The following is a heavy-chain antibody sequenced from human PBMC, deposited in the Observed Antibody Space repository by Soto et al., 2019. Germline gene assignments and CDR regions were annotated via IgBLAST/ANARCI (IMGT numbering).Heavy chain of an antibody. V-gene: IGHV1-69*12. CDR2: IVPIFGTT. CDR3: ARVEAVAGIYNYHGLDV. D-gene: IGHD6-19*01. Sequence: QVQLVQSGAEVTKPGSSVKVSCKASGGTFSNYAISWVRQAPGQGLEWMGGIVPIFGTTNYAQKSQGRVTIIAEDSTTTAYLALGRLRSEDTAMYYCARVEAVAGIYNYHGLDVWGQGTAVRVSS. J-gene: IGHJ6*02. CDR1: GGTFSNYA.